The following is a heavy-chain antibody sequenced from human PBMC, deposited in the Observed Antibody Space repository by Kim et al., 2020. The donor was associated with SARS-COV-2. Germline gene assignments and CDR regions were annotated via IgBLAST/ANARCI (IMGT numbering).Heavy chain of an antibody. CDR2: IYYSGST. CDR3: ARALTMITFGGVIVDAFDI. Sequence: SETLSLTCTVSGGSISSGGYYWSWIRQHPGKGLEWIGYIYYSGSTYYNPSLKSRVTISVDTSKNQFSLKLSPVTAADTAVYYCARALTMITFGGVIVDAFDIWGQGTMVTVSS. D-gene: IGHD3-16*02. CDR1: GGSISSGGYY. J-gene: IGHJ3*02. V-gene: IGHV4-31*03.